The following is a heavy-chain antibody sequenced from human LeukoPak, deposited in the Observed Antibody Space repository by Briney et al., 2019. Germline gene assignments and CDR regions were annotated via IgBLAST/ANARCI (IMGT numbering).Heavy chain of an antibody. CDR1: GFTFSSYS. V-gene: IGHV3-21*01. Sequence: AGGSLRLSCAASGFTFSSYSMNWVRQAPGKGLEWVSSISSSSSYIYCADSVKGQFTISRDNAKNSLYLQMNSLRAEDTAVYYCARDLRDPRLYFDDWGQGTLVTVSS. CDR2: ISSSSSYI. CDR3: ARDLRDPRLYFDD. J-gene: IGHJ4*02. D-gene: IGHD5-12*01.